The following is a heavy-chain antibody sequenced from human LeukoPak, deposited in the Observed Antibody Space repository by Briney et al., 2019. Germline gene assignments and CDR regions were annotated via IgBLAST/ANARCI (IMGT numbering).Heavy chain of an antibody. D-gene: IGHD3-16*01. CDR2: ISYDGSNK. CDR1: GFTFSSYA. Sequence: PGRSLRLSCAASGFTFSSYAMHWVRQAPGKGLEWVAVISYDGSNKYYADSVKGRFTISRDNSKNTLYLQMNSLRAEDTAVYYCALPYPGHDYWGQGTLFTVSS. J-gene: IGHJ4*02. CDR3: ALPYPGHDY. V-gene: IGHV3-30*14.